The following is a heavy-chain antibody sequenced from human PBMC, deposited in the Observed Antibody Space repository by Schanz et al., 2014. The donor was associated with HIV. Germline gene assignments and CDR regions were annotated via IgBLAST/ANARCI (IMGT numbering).Heavy chain of an antibody. Sequence: QVPLVQSGAEVKKPGSSVKVSCKASGGTFNNSAINWVRQAPGQGLEWMGQVIPMFGTANFAQRFQGRVTMTTDTSTSTAYMELRSLTSDDTAVYYCARGERTVHDAFDIWGQGTMVTVSS. J-gene: IGHJ3*02. D-gene: IGHD4-17*01. CDR1: GGTFNNSA. CDR3: ARGERTVHDAFDI. CDR2: VIPMFGTA. V-gene: IGHV1-69*06.